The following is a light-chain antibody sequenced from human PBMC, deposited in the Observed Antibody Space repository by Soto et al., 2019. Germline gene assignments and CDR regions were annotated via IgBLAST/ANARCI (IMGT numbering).Light chain of an antibody. V-gene: IGKV1-5*01. J-gene: IGKJ1*01. CDR1: QSISSW. CDR3: QQYNSYSWT. Sequence: DIQMTQSPSTQSASVGDTVTIPCRASQSISSWFACYQQKPGKAPKLLIYDASSLESGVPSRFSGSGSGTEFTLTISSLQPDDFATYYCQQYNSYSWTFGQGTKVDIK. CDR2: DAS.